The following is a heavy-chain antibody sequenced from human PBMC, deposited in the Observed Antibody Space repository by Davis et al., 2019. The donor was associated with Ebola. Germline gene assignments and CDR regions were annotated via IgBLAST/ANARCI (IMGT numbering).Heavy chain of an antibody. V-gene: IGHV3-23*01. CDR3: AKDNRNIWSEV. CDR2: LGTSADT. CDR1: GFLLRTYV. Sequence: GESLKTSCVDSGFLLRTYVISWVRQGPGKGLAWVSTLGTSADTYYADSVKGRFTISRDNSKNILYLQMNGLRVEDTAIYYCAKDNRNIWSEVWGQGTMVTVSS. D-gene: IGHD2/OR15-2a*01. J-gene: IGHJ3*01.